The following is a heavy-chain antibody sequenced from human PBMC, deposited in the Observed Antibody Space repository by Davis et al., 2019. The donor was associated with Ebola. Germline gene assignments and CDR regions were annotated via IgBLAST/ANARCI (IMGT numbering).Heavy chain of an antibody. J-gene: IGHJ5*02. CDR3: ARDLLNYPFDP. D-gene: IGHD1-7*01. CDR2: IKQDGSEK. CDR1: GFTSRSYR. Sequence: PGGSLRLSCAASGFTSRSYRLSWVPHAPAKGLEWVANIKQDGSEKYYVDSVKGRFTISRDNAKNSLYLQMNSLRAEDTAVYYCARDLLNYPFDPWGQGTLVTVSS. V-gene: IGHV3-7*03.